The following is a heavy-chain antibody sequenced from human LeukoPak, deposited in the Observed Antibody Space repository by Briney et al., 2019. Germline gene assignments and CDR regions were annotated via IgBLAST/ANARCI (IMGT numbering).Heavy chain of an antibody. CDR3: ARAKGYCYDSSGYYPLAYWYFDL. J-gene: IGHJ2*01. Sequence: PSETLSLTCAVYGGSFSGYYWSWIRQPPGKGLEWIGEINHSGSTNYNPSLKSRVTISVDTSKNQFSLKLSSVTAADTAVYYCARAKGYCYDSSGYYPLAYWYFDLWGRGTLVTVSS. CDR2: INHSGST. V-gene: IGHV4-34*01. CDR1: GGSFSGYY. D-gene: IGHD3-22*01.